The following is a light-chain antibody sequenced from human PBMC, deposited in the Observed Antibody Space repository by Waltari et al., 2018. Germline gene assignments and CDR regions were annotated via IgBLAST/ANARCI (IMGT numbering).Light chain of an antibody. CDR2: GQN. V-gene: IGLV3-19*01. CDR3: HSRDTSSTRV. CDR1: RLRSFY. Sequence: SSELTQDPSVSVALGQTVRITCQGARLRSFYASWYQQRPGQAPILVLYGQNNRPSGIPDRFSGSTSGNTASLTITGAQAEDEADYYCHSRDTSSTRVFGGGTRLTV. J-gene: IGLJ2*01.